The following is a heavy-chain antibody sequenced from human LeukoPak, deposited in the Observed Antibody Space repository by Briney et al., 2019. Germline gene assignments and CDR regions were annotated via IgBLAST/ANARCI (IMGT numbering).Heavy chain of an antibody. D-gene: IGHD2-2*02. J-gene: IGHJ5*02. CDR2: ISGSGGST. CDR1: GFTFSSYA. Sequence: GGSLRLSCAASGFTFSSYAMSWVRQAPGKGLEWVSAISGSGGSTYYADSVKGRFTISRDNSKNTLYLQMNSLRAEDTAVYYCARSYLGYCSSTSCYMPFDPWGQGTLVTVSS. CDR3: ARSYLGYCSSTSCYMPFDP. V-gene: IGHV3-23*01.